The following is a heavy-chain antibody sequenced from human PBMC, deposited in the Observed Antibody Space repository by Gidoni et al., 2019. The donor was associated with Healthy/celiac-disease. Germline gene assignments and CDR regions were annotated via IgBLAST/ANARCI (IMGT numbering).Heavy chain of an antibody. CDR1: GGSISSSSYY. CDR2: IYYSGST. CDR3: ARRGSGWYVDYFDY. V-gene: IGHV4-39*01. D-gene: IGHD6-19*01. J-gene: IGHJ4*02. Sequence: QLQLQESGPGLVKPSETLSLTCTVSGGSISSSSYYWGWIRQPPGKGLEWIGSIYYSGSTYYNPSLKSRVTISVDTSKNQFSLKLSSVTAADTAVYYCARRGSGWYVDYFDYWGQGTLVTVSS.